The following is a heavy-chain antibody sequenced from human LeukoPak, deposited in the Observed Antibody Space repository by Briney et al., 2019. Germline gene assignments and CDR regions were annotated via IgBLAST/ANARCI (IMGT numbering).Heavy chain of an antibody. V-gene: IGHV3-30*02. J-gene: IGHJ5*02. CDR2: IRYDGSNK. D-gene: IGHD2-2*02. CDR3: ARDLYCSSTGCYTNWFDP. Sequence: GGSLRLSCAASGFTFSSYGMHWVRQAPGKGLEWVAFIRYDGSNKYYADSVKGRFTISRDNSKNTLYLQMNSLRAEDTAVYYCARDLYCSSTGCYTNWFDPWGQGTLVTVSS. CDR1: GFTFSSYG.